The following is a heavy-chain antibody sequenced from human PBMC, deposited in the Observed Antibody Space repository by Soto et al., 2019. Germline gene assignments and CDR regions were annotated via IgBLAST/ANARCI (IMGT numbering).Heavy chain of an antibody. CDR3: ARYKSNYYYGMDV. CDR2: IYYSGST. Sequence: SETLSLTCTVSGGSVSSGSYYWSWIRQPPGKGLEWIGYIYYSGSTNYNPSLKSRVTISVDTSKKQFSLKLSSVTAADTAVYYCARYKSNYYYGMDVWGQGTTVTVSS. V-gene: IGHV4-61*01. D-gene: IGHD1-20*01. J-gene: IGHJ6*02. CDR1: GGSVSSGSYY.